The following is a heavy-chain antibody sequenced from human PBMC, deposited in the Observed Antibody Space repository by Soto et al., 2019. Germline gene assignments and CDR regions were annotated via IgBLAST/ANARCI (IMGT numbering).Heavy chain of an antibody. CDR1: GFTLANYW. CDR3: GRGGREPVDV. Sequence: EVQLVASGGGLVQPGGSLRLSCAASGFTLANYWIHWIRQAPGEGLVWVARINPEDTTTNYADSVKGRFSISRDNAKDTVSLQLNNLRGEDTAVYYCGRGGREPVDVWGQGTTVIVSS. D-gene: IGHD1-26*01. CDR2: INPEDTTT. V-gene: IGHV3-74*01. J-gene: IGHJ6*02.